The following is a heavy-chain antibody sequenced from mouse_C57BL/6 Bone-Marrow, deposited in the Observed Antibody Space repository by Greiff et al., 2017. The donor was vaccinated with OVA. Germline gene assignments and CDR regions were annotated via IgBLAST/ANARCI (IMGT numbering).Heavy chain of an antibody. CDR3: ARDFGPSWFAY. Sequence: QVQLQQPGAELVRPGTSVKLSCKASGYTFTSYWMHWVKQRPGEGREWIGVIDPSDSYTNYNQKFKGKATLTVDTSSSTAYMQLSSLTSEDSAVYYCARDFGPSWFAYWGQGTLVTVSA. V-gene: IGHV1-59*01. J-gene: IGHJ3*01. CDR2: IDPSDSYT. CDR1: GYTFTSYW.